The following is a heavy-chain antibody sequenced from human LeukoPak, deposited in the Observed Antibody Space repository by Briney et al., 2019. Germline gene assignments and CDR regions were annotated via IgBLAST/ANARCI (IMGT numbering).Heavy chain of an antibody. CDR1: GYTFTSYG. V-gene: IGHV1-18*01. CDR2: ISAYNGNT. J-gene: IGHJ4*02. Sequence: ASVKVSCKASGYTFTSYGFSWVRQAPGQGLEWMGWISAYNGNTNYAQNLQGRVTITADESTSTAYMELSSLRSEDTAVYYCARGPITTRSHFDYWGQGTLVTVSS. D-gene: IGHD3-22*01. CDR3: ARGPITTRSHFDY.